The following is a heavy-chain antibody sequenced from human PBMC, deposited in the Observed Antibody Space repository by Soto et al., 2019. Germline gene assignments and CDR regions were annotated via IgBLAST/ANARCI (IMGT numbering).Heavy chain of an antibody. Sequence: SETLSLTCTVSGDSIRSSSYWGWIRQPPGKGLEWIGSIYSTGNTYYNPSLNSQVTISVDTSKNQFSLNVISVTAADTAVYYCARHGFGHLHGLVDVWGQGTTVT. V-gene: IGHV4-39*01. D-gene: IGHD3-10*01. CDR1: GDSIRSSSY. CDR3: ARHGFGHLHGLVDV. CDR2: IYSTGNT. J-gene: IGHJ6*02.